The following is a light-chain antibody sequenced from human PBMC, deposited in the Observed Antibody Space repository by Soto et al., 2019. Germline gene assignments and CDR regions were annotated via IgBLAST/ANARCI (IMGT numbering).Light chain of an antibody. Sequence: QSALTQPRSVSGSPGQSVTISCTGTSSDVGGYNYVSWYQQYSGKAPKLMIYDVSKRPSGVPDRFSGSKSGNTASLTISGLQADDYADYYCCSYAGSYNYVFGTGTKLTV. CDR1: SSDVGGYNY. J-gene: IGLJ1*01. V-gene: IGLV2-11*01. CDR2: DVS. CDR3: CSYAGSYNYV.